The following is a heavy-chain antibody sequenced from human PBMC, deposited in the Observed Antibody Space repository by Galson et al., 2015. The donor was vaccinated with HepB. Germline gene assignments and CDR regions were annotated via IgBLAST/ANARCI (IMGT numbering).Heavy chain of an antibody. CDR3: ARYDFWTGSYQDY. J-gene: IGHJ4*02. Sequence: SLRLSCAASGFTFSYSVMHWVRQAPGKGLEWVAKIKQDGGEKYFVDSVKGRFTISRDNAKNSLYLHMSSLRAEDTGVYYCARYDFWTGSYQDYWGQGTLVTISS. V-gene: IGHV3-7*01. CDR2: IKQDGGEK. D-gene: IGHD3-3*01. CDR1: GFTFSYSV.